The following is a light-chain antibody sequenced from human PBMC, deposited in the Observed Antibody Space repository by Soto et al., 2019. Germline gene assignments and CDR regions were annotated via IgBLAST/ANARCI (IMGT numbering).Light chain of an antibody. CDR2: AAS. V-gene: IGKV1-39*01. CDR1: QSIFSC. Sequence: DLQMTQSPSSLSASVGDRVVITCRASQSIFSCLNWYQQKPGKAPKLLIYAASNLQSGVPPRFSGSESGTDFILTISRLQPEDFATYYCQQIYAAPVTFGQGTKVEFK. CDR3: QQIYAAPVT. J-gene: IGKJ1*01.